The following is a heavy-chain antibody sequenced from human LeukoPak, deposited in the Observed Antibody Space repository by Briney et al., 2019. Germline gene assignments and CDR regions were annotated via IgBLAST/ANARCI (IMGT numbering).Heavy chain of an antibody. J-gene: IGHJ4*02. V-gene: IGHV3-30*02. CDR3: AKAARIAAAEEHY. Sequence: PGGSLRLSCAASGFTFSSYGMHWVRQAPGKGLEWVAFIRYDGSNKYYADSVKGRFTISRDNSKNTLYLQMNSLRAEDTAVYYCAKAARIAAAEEHYWGQGTLDTVSS. CDR1: GFTFSSYG. CDR2: IRYDGSNK. D-gene: IGHD6-13*01.